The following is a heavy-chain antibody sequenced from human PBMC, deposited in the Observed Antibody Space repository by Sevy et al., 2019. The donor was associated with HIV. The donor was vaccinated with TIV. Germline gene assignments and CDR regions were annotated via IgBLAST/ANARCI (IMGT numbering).Heavy chain of an antibody. CDR2: IKQDGSEK. CDR1: GFTFSSYW. V-gene: IGHV3-7*01. J-gene: IGHJ5*02. CDR3: AGQDLWFGDNWFDP. D-gene: IGHD3-10*01. Sequence: GGSLRLSCAASGFTFSSYWMSWVRQAPGKGLEWVANIKQDGSEKNYVDSVKGRFTISRDNAKNSLYLQMNSLRAEDTAVYYCAGQDLWFGDNWFDPWGQGTLVTVSS.